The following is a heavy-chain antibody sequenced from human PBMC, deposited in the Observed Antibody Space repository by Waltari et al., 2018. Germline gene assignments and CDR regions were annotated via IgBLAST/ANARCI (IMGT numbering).Heavy chain of an antibody. D-gene: IGHD3-10*01. CDR1: GGSISSGGYY. CDR3: ARDRGTFYYGSEITGAFDI. CDR2: IYYSGST. J-gene: IGHJ3*02. V-gene: IGHV4-31*03. Sequence: QVQLQESGPGLLKPSQTLSLTCTVSGGSISSGGYYWSWIRQHPGKGLEWIGYIYYSGSTYDNPSLKSRVTISVDTSKNQCSLKLSSVTAADTAVYYCARDRGTFYYGSEITGAFDIWGQGTMVTVSS.